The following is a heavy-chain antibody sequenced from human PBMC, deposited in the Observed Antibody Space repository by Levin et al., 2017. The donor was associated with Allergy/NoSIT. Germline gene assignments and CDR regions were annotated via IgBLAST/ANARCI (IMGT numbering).Heavy chain of an antibody. Sequence: GESLKISCAASGFTFSSYGMHWVRQAPGKGLEWVAVIWYDGSNKYYADSVKGRFTISRDNSKNTLYLQMNSLRAEDTAVYYCARDDSGSYRGSFDYWGQGTLVTVSS. J-gene: IGHJ4*02. CDR3: ARDDSGSYRGSFDY. D-gene: IGHD1-26*01. V-gene: IGHV3-33*01. CDR1: GFTFSSYG. CDR2: IWYDGSNK.